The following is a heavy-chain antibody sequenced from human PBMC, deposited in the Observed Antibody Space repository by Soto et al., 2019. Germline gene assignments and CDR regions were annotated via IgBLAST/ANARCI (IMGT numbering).Heavy chain of an antibody. CDR3: ARGLKGATFGGVIVIPVLDY. D-gene: IGHD3-16*02. Sequence: SETLSLTCAVYGGSFSGYYWSWIRQPPGKGLEWIGEINHSGSTNYNPSLKSRVTISVDTSKNQFSLKLSSVTAADTAVYYCARGLKGATFGGVIVIPVLDYWGQGTLVTVSS. J-gene: IGHJ4*02. CDR1: GGSFSGYY. CDR2: INHSGST. V-gene: IGHV4-34*01.